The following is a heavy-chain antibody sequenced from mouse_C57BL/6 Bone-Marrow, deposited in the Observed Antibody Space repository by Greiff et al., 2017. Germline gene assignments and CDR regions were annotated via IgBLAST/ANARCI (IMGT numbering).Heavy chain of an antibody. J-gene: IGHJ3*01. CDR1: GYTFTSYG. Sequence: QVQLQQSGAELARPGASVKLSCKASGYTFTSYGISWVKQRTGQGLEWIGEIYPRSGNPYYNEKFKGKATLTADKSSSTAYMELRSLTSEDSAVYFWARNWDAAWFAYWGQGTLVTVSA. D-gene: IGHD4-1*01. CDR2: IYPRSGNP. V-gene: IGHV1-81*01. CDR3: ARNWDAAWFAY.